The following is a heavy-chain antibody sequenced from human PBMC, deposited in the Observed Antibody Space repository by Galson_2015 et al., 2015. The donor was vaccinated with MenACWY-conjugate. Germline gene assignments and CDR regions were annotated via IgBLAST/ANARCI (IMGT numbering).Heavy chain of an antibody. Sequence: SLRLSCAPSAFSVGSNYMSWVRQAPGKGLEWVSIIYSGGYTYYADSVKGRFTISRDNSKNTLYLQMNYLRAEDTAVYYCARVGSSSLAPFDNWRQATLVTVSS. D-gene: IGHD6-6*01. CDR1: AFSVGSNY. CDR2: IYSGGYT. J-gene: IGHJ4*02. V-gene: IGHV3-53*01. CDR3: ARVGSSSLAPFDN.